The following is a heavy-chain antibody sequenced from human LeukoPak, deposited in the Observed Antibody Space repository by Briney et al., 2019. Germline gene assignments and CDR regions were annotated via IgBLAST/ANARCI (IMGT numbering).Heavy chain of an antibody. J-gene: IGHJ4*02. CDR3: AKDRPGDGYNSD. V-gene: IGHV3-23*01. D-gene: IGHD5-24*01. Sequence: GGSLRLSCAASGFTFSSFAMSWVRQAPGKGLEWVSPINENGDNTYYADSVKGRFTISRDNSKNTLYLQMNSLRAEDTAVYYCAKDRPGDGYNSDWGQGTLVTVSS. CDR1: GFTFSSFA. CDR2: INENGDNT.